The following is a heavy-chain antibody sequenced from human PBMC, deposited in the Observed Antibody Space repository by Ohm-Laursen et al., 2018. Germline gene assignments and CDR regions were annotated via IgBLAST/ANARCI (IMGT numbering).Heavy chain of an antibody. CDR2: IFHSGSA. D-gene: IGHD1-26*01. CDR1: GYSISSGYY. V-gene: IGHV4-38-2*01. Sequence: GILSLTCAVFGYSISSGYYWGWIRQSPGKWLEWLASIFHSGSAFYNPSLKSRVTISLDTTKNEFSLRLSFMTASDTAVYYCARGGSSRPYDAFDIWGQGTMVTVSS. CDR3: ARGGSSRPYDAFDI. J-gene: IGHJ3*02.